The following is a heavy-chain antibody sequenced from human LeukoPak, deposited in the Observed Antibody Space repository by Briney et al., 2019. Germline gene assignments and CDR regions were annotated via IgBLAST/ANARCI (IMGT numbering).Heavy chain of an antibody. J-gene: IGHJ4*02. D-gene: IGHD2-21*01. CDR2: ISSSGTG. V-gene: IGHV3-11*01. CDR1: GFTFSDYF. Sequence: GGSLRLSCAASGFTFSDYFMSWIRQAPGKGLEWLSHISSSGTGYYTDSVKGRATISRDNAKNSLYLQMNSLRAEDTAVYYCAKAPVTTCSGAYCYPFDYWGQGTLVTVSS. CDR3: AKAPVTTCSGAYCYPFDY.